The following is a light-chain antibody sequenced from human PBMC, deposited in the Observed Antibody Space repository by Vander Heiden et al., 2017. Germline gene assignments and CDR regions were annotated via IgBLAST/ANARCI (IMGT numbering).Light chain of an antibody. CDR1: QSVSSSY. CDR3: QQYGGSPRT. Sequence: EIVLTQSPGTLSLSPGERATLSCRASQSVSSSYLAWYQQKPGQAPRLLIYGASSRATGIPDRFRGSGSGTDFTLTMRRLEPEDFAVYYCQQYGGSPRTFGQGTKVEIK. V-gene: IGKV3-20*01. J-gene: IGKJ1*01. CDR2: GAS.